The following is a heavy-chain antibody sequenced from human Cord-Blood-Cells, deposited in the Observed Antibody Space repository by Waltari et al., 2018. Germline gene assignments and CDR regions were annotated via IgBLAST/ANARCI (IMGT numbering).Heavy chain of an antibody. CDR2: FDPEDGET. D-gene: IGHD3-16*01. V-gene: IGHV1-24*01. CDR3: ATDWANGHAFDI. CDR1: GYTLTDLF. Sequence: QVQLVPSGAEVKKHGASVKVSCKVSGYTLTDLFMHWARQAPGKGLEWMGGFDPEDGETIYAQKFQGRVTMTEDTSTDTAYMELSSLRSEDTAVYYCATDWANGHAFDIWGQGTMVTVSS. J-gene: IGHJ3*02.